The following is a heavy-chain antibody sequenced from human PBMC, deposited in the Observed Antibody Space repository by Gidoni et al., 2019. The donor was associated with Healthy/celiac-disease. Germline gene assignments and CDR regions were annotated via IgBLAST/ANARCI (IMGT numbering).Heavy chain of an antibody. CDR2: IYYSGST. J-gene: IGHJ5*02. Sequence: QVQLQESGPGLVKPSATLSLTCTVSGGSISSYYWSWIRQPPGKGLEWIGYIYYSGSTNYNPSLKSRVTISVDTSKNQFSLKLSSVTAADTAVYYCARGRVLRFLEWLPTKGWFDPWGQGTLVTVSS. CDR3: ARGRVLRFLEWLPTKGWFDP. CDR1: GGSISSYY. V-gene: IGHV4-59*01. D-gene: IGHD3-3*01.